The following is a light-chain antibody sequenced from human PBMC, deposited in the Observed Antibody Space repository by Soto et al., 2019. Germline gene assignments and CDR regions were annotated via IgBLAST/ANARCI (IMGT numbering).Light chain of an antibody. V-gene: IGKV3-15*01. Sequence: EIVMTQSPAILSVSPGERATLSCRASQSVGSNFAWYQQKPGQAPRLLMYGPSTRATGLPARFSGSGSGTEFTVTISNLQSEDFAVYYCHQFNNWPPGTFGQGTKVEIK. CDR3: HQFNNWPPGT. J-gene: IGKJ1*01. CDR1: QSVGSN. CDR2: GPS.